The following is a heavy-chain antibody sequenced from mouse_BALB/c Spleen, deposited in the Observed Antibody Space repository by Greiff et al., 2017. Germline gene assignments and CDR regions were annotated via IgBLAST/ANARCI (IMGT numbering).Heavy chain of an antibody. CDR2: IYPYNGGT. J-gene: IGHJ4*01. D-gene: IGHD2-10*01. Sequence: EVQLQQSGPELVKPGASVKISCKASGYTFTDYNMHWVKQSHGKSLEWIGYIYPYNGGTGYNQKFKSKATLTVDNSSSTAYMELRSLTSEDSAVYYCARAYYGNYSYAMDYWGQGTSVTVSS. CDR1: GYTFTDYN. V-gene: IGHV1S29*02. CDR3: ARAYYGNYSYAMDY.